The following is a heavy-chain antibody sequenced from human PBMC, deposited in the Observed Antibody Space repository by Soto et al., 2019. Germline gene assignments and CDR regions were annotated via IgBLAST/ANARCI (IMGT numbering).Heavy chain of an antibody. CDR1: GGSISSYY. J-gene: IGHJ6*02. CDR3: ARVLPAATTSYGMDV. D-gene: IGHD2-2*01. Sequence: SETLSLTCTVSGGSISSYYWSWIRQPPGKGLEWIGYIYYSGSTNYNPSLKSRVTISVDTSKNQFSLKLSSVTAADTAVYYCARVLPAATTSYGMDVWGQGTTVTVSS. CDR2: IYYSGST. V-gene: IGHV4-59*01.